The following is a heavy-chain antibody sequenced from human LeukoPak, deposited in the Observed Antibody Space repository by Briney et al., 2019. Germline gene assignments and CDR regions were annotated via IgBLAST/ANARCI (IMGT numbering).Heavy chain of an antibody. CDR2: IYSGGTT. CDR1: GFIVSSNY. Sequence: HPGGSLRLSCAASGFIVSSNYMSWVRQAPGKGLERVSVIYSGGTTYYADSVKGRFTISRDNRKNTLYLQMNSLRAEDTAVYYCARTRTYSYDSSGHYYPTHFDYWGQGTLVTVSS. V-gene: IGHV3-66*01. J-gene: IGHJ4*02. CDR3: ARTRTYSYDSSGHYYPTHFDY. D-gene: IGHD3-22*01.